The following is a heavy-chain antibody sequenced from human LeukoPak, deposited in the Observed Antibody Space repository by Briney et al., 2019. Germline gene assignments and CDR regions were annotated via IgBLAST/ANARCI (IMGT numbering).Heavy chain of an antibody. CDR1: GGSIVSTTFY. J-gene: IGHJ4*02. D-gene: IGHD5-12*01. CDR2: IHHSGST. Sequence: SETLSLTCSVSGGSIVSTTFYWGWVRQPPGKGLEWIGIIHHSGSTYYNSSLKSRVTISIDTSKNTLSLKLNSVTAADTAVYYCARESWRNGYVGSKWGQGTLVTVSS. CDR3: ARESWRNGYVGSK. V-gene: IGHV4-39*07.